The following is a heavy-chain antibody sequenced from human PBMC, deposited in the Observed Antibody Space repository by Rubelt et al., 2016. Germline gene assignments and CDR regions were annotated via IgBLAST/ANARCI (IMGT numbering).Heavy chain of an antibody. D-gene: IGHD5/OR15-5a*01. V-gene: IGHV1-8*01. Sequence: QVQLVQSGAEVKKPGASVMVSCKASGYTFTSYDINWVRQAAGQGLEWMGKMNPNSGNTDYAQKFQGRVTMTRNTSISTAYMGLSSLRSDDTAVYWCYYSVSRWGQGTLVTVSS. CDR1: GYTFTSYD. CDR2: MNPNSGNT. J-gene: IGHJ4*02. CDR3: YYSVSR.